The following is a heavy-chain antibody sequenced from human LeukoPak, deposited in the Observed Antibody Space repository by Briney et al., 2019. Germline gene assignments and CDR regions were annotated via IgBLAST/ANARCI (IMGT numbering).Heavy chain of an antibody. CDR2: IYHSGST. D-gene: IGHD3-10*01. CDR1: GGSISSSNW. Sequence: MSSETLSLTCAVSGGSISSSNWWSWVRQPPGKGLEWIGEIYHSGSTNYNPSLKSRVTISVDTSKNQFSLKLNSVTAADTAVYYCARDQWFGELKFWGQGTLVTVSS. V-gene: IGHV4-4*02. CDR3: ARDQWFGELKF. J-gene: IGHJ4*02.